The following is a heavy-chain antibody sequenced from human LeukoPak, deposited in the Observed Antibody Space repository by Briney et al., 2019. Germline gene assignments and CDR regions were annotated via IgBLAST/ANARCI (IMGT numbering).Heavy chain of an antibody. V-gene: IGHV3-9*01. Sequence: GGSLRLSCAASGFTFDDYAMHWVRQAPGKGLEWVSGISWNSGSIGYADSVKGRLTISRDNAKNSLYLQMNSLRAEDTAVYYCAREGQVAATIRYDYWGQGTLVTVSS. J-gene: IGHJ4*02. CDR3: AREGQVAATIRYDY. D-gene: IGHD2-15*01. CDR1: GFTFDDYA. CDR2: ISWNSGSI.